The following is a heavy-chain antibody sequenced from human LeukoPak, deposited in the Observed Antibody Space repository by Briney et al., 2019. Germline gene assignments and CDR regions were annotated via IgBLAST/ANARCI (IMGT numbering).Heavy chain of an antibody. V-gene: IGHV4-34*01. CDR1: GGSLRGYY. Sequence: LETLSLTCALYGGSLRGYYWSWIRQPPGKGLEWVGEFNHSRSTNYNPSLQSRVTLSVDKSKNQFSLKLSSVTGADTAVYYCARPQQLVRRGGFDPWGQGTLVTVSS. J-gene: IGHJ5*02. CDR2: FNHSRST. CDR3: ARPQQLVRRGGFDP. D-gene: IGHD6-13*01.